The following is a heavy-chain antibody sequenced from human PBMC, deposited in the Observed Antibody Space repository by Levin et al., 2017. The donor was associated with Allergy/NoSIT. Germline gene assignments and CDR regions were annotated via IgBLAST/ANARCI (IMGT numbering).Heavy chain of an antibody. CDR3: ARDYSAYGDDAEYFQH. J-gene: IGHJ1*01. CDR2: ISSSSSTI. Sequence: RGESLKISCAASGFTFSSYSMNWVRQAPGKGLEWVSYISSSSSTIYYADSVKGRFTISRDNAKNSLYLQMNSLRAEDTAVYYCARDYSAYGDDAEYFQHWGQGTLVTVSS. CDR1: GFTFSSYS. V-gene: IGHV3-48*01. D-gene: IGHD4-17*01.